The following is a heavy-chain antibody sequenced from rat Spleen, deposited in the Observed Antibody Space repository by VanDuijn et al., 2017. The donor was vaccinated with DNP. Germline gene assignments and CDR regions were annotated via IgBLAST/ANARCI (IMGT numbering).Heavy chain of an antibody. Sequence: EVKLVESGGGLVQPGRSLKLSCAASGFNFNDYWMGWVRQAPGKGLEWIGAINKDSSSINYSPSLKDKFTISRDSAQNTLYLQMSKLGSEDTAIYYCAKGPNYGGWSDYFDYWGQGVMVTVSS. CDR2: INKDSSSI. CDR3: AKGPNYGGWSDYFDY. V-gene: IGHV4-2*01. J-gene: IGHJ2*01. CDR1: GFNFNDYW. D-gene: IGHD1-11*01.